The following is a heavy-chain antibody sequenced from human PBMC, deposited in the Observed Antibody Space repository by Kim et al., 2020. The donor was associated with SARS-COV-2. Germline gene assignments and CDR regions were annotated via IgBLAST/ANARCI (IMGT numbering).Heavy chain of an antibody. CDR3: AKDERAGDLGDAFDI. Sequence: GGSLRLSCAASGFTFDDYAMHWVRQAPGKGLEWVSGISWNSGSIGYADSVKGRFTISRDNAKNSLYLQMNSLRAEDTALYYCAKDERAGDLGDAFDIWG. D-gene: IGHD1-1*01. V-gene: IGHV3-9*01. CDR2: ISWNSGSI. J-gene: IGHJ3*02. CDR1: GFTFDDYA.